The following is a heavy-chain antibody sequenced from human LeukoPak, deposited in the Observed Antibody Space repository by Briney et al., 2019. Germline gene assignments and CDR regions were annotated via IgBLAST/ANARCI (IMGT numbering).Heavy chain of an antibody. CDR1: GFSFSNHG. V-gene: IGHV3-33*01. CDR2: IWDDGNNK. D-gene: IGHD3-10*01. Sequence: GGSLRLSCAASGFSFSNHGMHWVRQAPGKRLEWVAVIWDDGNNKRYANSVNGRFTISRDNSENTLYLQMNGLTAEDTAMYYCAGDSYQDYYGRFDPWGQGTLVTVSS. CDR3: AGDSYQDYYGRFDP. J-gene: IGHJ5*02.